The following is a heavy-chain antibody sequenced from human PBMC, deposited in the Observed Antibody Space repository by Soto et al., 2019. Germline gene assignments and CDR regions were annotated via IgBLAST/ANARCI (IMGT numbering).Heavy chain of an antibody. V-gene: IGHV3-23*01. CDR1: GFTFSSHA. CDR3: AKDGSSVTYYYYMDV. Sequence: EVQLLESGGGLVQPGGSLRLSCAASGFTFSSHAMSWVRQAPGKGLEWVSTIRSSGDGTCYAESVKGRFTISRDNSQSTLFLQVNSLRAEDTAVYYCAKDGSSVTYYYYMDVWGKGTTVTVSS. J-gene: IGHJ6*03. CDR2: IRSSGDGT. D-gene: IGHD3-10*01.